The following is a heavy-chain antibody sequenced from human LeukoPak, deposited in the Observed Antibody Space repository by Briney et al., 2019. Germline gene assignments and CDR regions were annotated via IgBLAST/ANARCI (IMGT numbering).Heavy chain of an antibody. CDR2: ISGSGGST. Sequence: ETLSLTCTVSGGSISSSSYYWGWIRQPPGKGLEWVSAISGSGGSTYYADSVKGRFTISRDNSKNTLYLQMNSLRAEDTAVYYCAKPPRITMNGPIWGQGTMVTVSS. D-gene: IGHD3-22*01. CDR1: GGSISSSSYY. V-gene: IGHV3-23*01. J-gene: IGHJ3*02. CDR3: AKPPRITMNGPI.